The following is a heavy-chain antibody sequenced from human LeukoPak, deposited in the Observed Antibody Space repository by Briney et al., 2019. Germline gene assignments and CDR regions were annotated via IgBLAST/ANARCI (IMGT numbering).Heavy chain of an antibody. Sequence: SETLSLTCAVYGGSFSGYYWSWIRQPPGKGLDWIGEINHSGSTNYNPSLKSRVTISVDTSKNQFSLKLSSVTAADTAVYYCARGAHYYGSGSSDYWGQGTLVTVSS. CDR3: ARGAHYYGSGSSDY. V-gene: IGHV4-34*01. D-gene: IGHD3-10*01. CDR2: INHSGST. CDR1: GGSFSGYY. J-gene: IGHJ4*02.